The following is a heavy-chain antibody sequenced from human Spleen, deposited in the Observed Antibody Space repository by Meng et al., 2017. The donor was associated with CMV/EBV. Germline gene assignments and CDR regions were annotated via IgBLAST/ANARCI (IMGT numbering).Heavy chain of an antibody. Sequence: GESLKISCAASGFTFSSHGMHWVRQAAGKGLEWVAFIRYDGSNKYHADSVKGRFTISRDNSKNTLYLQMNSLRAEDTAVYYCAKDKANYYYYYGMDVWGQGTTVTVSS. J-gene: IGHJ6*02. V-gene: IGHV3-30*02. CDR3: AKDKANYYYYYGMDV. CDR1: GFTFSSHG. CDR2: IRYDGSNK.